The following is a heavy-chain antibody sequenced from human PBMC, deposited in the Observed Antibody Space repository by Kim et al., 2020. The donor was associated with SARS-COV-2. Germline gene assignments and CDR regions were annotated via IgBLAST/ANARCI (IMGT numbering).Heavy chain of an antibody. CDR2: LNPKNGNT. D-gene: IGHD2-8*02. CDR1: GYSFADFA. CDR3: ARDDGNDWCLNL. Sequence: ASVKVSCKASGYSFADFAIHWLRRAPGERLEWLGRLNPKNGNTDYSRNFQGRVAFSRDTYATTAYMELARLSSQDTATYFCARDDGNDWCLNLWGQGSL. V-gene: IGHV1-3*01. J-gene: IGHJ5*02.